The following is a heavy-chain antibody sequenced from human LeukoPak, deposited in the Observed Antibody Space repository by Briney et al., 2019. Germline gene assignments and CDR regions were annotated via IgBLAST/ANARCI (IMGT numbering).Heavy chain of an antibody. CDR2: INHSGST. Sequence: SETLSLTCAVYGGSFSGYYWSWIRQPPGKGLEWIGEINHSGSTNYNPSLKSRVTISVDTSKNQFSLKLRSVTAADTAVYYCARVAPAGYSSGWYPTGFYDYWGQGTLVTVSS. CDR1: GGSFSGYY. V-gene: IGHV4-34*01. J-gene: IGHJ4*02. D-gene: IGHD6-19*01. CDR3: ARVAPAGYSSGWYPTGFYDY.